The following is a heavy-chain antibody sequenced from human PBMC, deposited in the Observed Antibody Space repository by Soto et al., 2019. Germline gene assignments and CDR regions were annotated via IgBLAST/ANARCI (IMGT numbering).Heavy chain of an antibody. CDR2: IYHSGST. V-gene: IGHV4-4*02. CDR1: SGSISSSNW. J-gene: IGHJ5*02. D-gene: IGHD3-3*01. Sequence: PSETLSLTCAVSSGSISSSNWWSWVRQPPGKGLEWIGEIYHSGSTNYNPSLKSRVTISVDKSKNQFSLKLSSVTAADTAVYYCASSGDFWSGYYTRWFDPWGQGTLVTVSS. CDR3: ASSGDFWSGYYTRWFDP.